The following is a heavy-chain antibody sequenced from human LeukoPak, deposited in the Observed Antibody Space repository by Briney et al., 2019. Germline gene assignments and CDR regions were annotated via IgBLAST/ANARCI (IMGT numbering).Heavy chain of an antibody. D-gene: IGHD5-18*01. CDR1: GFTFSNAW. CDR3: TTGRVGYSYGYDY. CDR2: IKSKTDGGTT. V-gene: IGHV3-15*01. Sequence: PGGSLRLSCAASGFTFSNAWMSWVRQAPGKGLEWVGRIKSKTDGGTTDYAAPVKGRFTISRDDSKNTLYLQMNSLKTEDTAVYYCTTGRVGYSYGYDYWGQGTLVTVSS. J-gene: IGHJ4*02.